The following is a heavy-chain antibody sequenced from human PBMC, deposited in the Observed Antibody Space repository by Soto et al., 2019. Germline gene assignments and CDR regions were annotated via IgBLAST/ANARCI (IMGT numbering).Heavy chain of an antibody. D-gene: IGHD2-15*01. Sequence: QVQLQESGPGLVKPSQTLSLTCTVSGGSISSGGYYWSWIRQHPGKGLEWIGYIYYSGSTYYNPYLKSRVTISVDTSKNQFSLKLSSVTAADTAVYYCARESTNCSGGSCYSGAFDIWGQGTMVTVSS. CDR3: ARESTNCSGGSCYSGAFDI. CDR1: GGSISSGGYY. CDR2: IYYSGST. V-gene: IGHV4-31*03. J-gene: IGHJ3*02.